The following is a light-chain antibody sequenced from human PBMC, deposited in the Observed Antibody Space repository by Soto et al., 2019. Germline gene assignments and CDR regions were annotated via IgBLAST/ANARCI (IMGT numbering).Light chain of an antibody. CDR1: QSGSSN. CDR3: QQDNNWPPYT. CDR2: GAS. Sequence: EIVMTQSPATLSSSPGEIATLSCRASQSGSSNLAWYQQKPGQAPRLLVYGASTRATRIPARFSGSGSGTEFTLSISSLESEYFAVYYCQQDNNWPPYTFGQGTKLEI. V-gene: IGKV3-15*01. J-gene: IGKJ2*01.